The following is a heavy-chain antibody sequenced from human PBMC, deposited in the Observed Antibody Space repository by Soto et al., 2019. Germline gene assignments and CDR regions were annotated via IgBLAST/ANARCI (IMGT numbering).Heavy chain of an antibody. CDR3: ARTLWFGELFRFDP. CDR2: IIPILGTA. V-gene: IGHV1-69*13. CDR1: GGTFSSYA. Sequence: ASVKVSCKASGGTFSSYAISWVRQAPGQGLEWMGGIIPILGTANYAQKFQGRVTITEDESTSTAYMELSSLRSEDTAVYYCARTLWFGELFRFDPWGQGTLVTVSS. D-gene: IGHD3-10*01. J-gene: IGHJ5*02.